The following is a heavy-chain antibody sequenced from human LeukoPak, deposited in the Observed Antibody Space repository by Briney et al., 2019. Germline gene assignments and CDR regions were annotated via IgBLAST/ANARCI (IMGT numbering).Heavy chain of an antibody. J-gene: IGHJ4*02. D-gene: IGHD3-10*01. V-gene: IGHV1-24*01. CDR2: VDHEDGET. CDR3: ATVLLRVRGSYYFDF. Sequence: ASVKVSCKVSGYTLTELSIHWVRQAPGKGLEWMGGVDHEDGETIYAQKFQGRVTMTEDTSTDIAHMELSSLRSEDTAVYYCATVLLRVRGSYYFDFWGQGTLVTVSS. CDR1: GYTLTELS.